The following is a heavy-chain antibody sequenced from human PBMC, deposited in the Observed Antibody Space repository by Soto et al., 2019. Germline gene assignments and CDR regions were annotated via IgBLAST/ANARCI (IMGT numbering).Heavy chain of an antibody. CDR2: ISGSAAGT. V-gene: IGHV3-23*01. CDR1: GFTFSSYA. Sequence: EVQLLESGGGLVQPGGSLRLSCAASGFTFSSYAMSWVRQAPGKGLEWVSAISGSAAGTYYADSVKGRFTISRDNSKNSLYLQMNSLRAEDTAVYYCARASPFDYWGQGTLVTVSS. J-gene: IGHJ4*02. CDR3: ARASPFDY.